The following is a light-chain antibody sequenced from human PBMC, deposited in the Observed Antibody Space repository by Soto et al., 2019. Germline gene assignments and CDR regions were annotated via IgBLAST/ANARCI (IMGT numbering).Light chain of an antibody. V-gene: IGLV2-8*01. CDR3: SSYAGRNTLV. Sequence: QSALTQPPSASGSPGQSVTISCTGTSSDVGGYNYVSWYQKHPGKAPKLMIYEVSKRPSGVPDRFSGSKSGNTASLTVSGLQAEDEADYYCSSYAGRNTLVFGGGTKLTVL. CDR2: EVS. J-gene: IGLJ2*01. CDR1: SSDVGGYNY.